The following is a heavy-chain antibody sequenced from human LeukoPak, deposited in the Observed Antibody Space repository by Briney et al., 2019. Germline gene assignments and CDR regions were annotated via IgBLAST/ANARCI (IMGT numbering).Heavy chain of an antibody. CDR1: GGSISSYY. J-gene: IGHJ5*02. Sequence: SETLSLTCTVSGGSISSYYWSWIRQPPGKGLEWIGYIYYSGSTNYNPSLRSRVTISVDTSKNQFSLKLSSVTAADTAVYYCARHGRGDSSGYYTLDWFDPWGQGTLVTVSS. CDR2: IYYSGST. CDR3: ARHGRGDSSGYYTLDWFDP. V-gene: IGHV4-59*08. D-gene: IGHD3-22*01.